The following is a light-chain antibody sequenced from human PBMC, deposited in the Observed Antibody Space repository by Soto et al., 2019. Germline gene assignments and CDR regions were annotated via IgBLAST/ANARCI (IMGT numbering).Light chain of an antibody. CDR1: QSVGTW. CDR3: QQYNRNTWS. CDR2: GAS. J-gene: IGKJ1*01. Sequence: DIQMTQSPSTLSASVGGRATITCRASQSVGTWVAWYQQKPGKAPKLLIYGASNLERGVHSRFSGRGSGTEFTLTITTLQPDDFATYFCQQYNRNTWSFGPGTKVDI. V-gene: IGKV1-5*01.